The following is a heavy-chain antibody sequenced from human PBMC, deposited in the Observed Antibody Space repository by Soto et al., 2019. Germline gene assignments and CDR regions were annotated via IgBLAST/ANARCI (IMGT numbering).Heavy chain of an antibody. V-gene: IGHV4-39*01. Sequence: SGPGLVKPSETLSLTCTVSGGSITSDTFYWGWIRQPPGKGPEWIGIVYYSGTPYYNPSLKSRVTISVDTSKNQLSLKVTSVTAADTAVYYCAKRKYGSGNDWGQGTLVTVSS. J-gene: IGHJ4*02. CDR3: AKRKYGSGND. CDR1: GGSITSDTFY. CDR2: VYYSGTP. D-gene: IGHD3-10*01.